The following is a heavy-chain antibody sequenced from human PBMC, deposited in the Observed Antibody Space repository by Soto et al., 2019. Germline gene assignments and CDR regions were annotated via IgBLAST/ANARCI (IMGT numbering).Heavy chain of an antibody. CDR1: GGSFSGYY. CDR2: INHSGST. D-gene: IGHD3-10*01. J-gene: IGHJ4*02. V-gene: IGHV4-34*01. CDR3: ARGVANGSGTQGVYFDY. Sequence: SETLSLTCAVYGGSFSGYYWSWIRQPPGKGLEWIGEINHSGSTNYNPSLKSRVTISVDTSKNQFSLKLSSVTAADTAVYYCARGVANGSGTQGVYFDYWGQGTLVTVSS.